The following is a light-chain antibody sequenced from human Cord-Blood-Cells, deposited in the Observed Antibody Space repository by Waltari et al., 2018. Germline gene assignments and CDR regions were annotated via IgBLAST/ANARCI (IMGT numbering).Light chain of an antibody. J-gene: IGKJ5*01. CDR2: LGS. V-gene: IGKV2-28*01. CDR1: QSLLHSNGYNY. CDR3: MQALQTRIT. Sequence: DIVMTQSPLSLPVTPGEPASISCRSSQSLLHSNGYNYLDWYLQKPGQSPQLLIYLGSNRASWVPDRFSGSGSGTDFTLKISRVEAEDVGVYYCMQALQTRITFGQGTRLEIK.